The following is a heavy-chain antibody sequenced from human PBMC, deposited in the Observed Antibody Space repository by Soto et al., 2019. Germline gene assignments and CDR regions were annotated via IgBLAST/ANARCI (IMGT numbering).Heavy chain of an antibody. D-gene: IGHD2-2*01. CDR3: AKDSIGYCSSTSCYAIDY. V-gene: IGHV3-66*01. CDR1: GFTVSNNY. J-gene: IGHJ4*02. Sequence: GGSLRLSCAASGFTVSNNYMSWVRQAPGKGLEWVSVIYSGGSTYYADSVKGRFTISRDNSKNTLYLQMNSLRAEDTAVYYCAKDSIGYCSSTSCYAIDYWGQGTLVTVSS. CDR2: IYSGGST.